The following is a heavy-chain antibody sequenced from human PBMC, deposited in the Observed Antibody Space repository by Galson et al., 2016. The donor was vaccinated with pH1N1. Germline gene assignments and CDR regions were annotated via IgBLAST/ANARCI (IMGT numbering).Heavy chain of an antibody. V-gene: IGHV3-64*02. CDR1: GFTFSSYW. D-gene: IGHD1-26*01. J-gene: IGHJ6*02. Sequence: SLRLSCAASGFTFSSYWMQWVRQASGKGLEYVSAISNNGGTTYYADSVKGRFTISRDNSKNTLYLQMGSLRAEDMAVYYCASSFAVGARSYYAMDVWGQGTTVSVSS. CDR2: ISNNGGTT. CDR3: ASSFAVGARSYYAMDV.